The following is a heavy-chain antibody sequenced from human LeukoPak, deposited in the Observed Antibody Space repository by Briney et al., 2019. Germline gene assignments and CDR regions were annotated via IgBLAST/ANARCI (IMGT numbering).Heavy chain of an antibody. D-gene: IGHD4-17*01. CDR2: IRGSDGST. Sequence: GGSLRLSCAASGFPFSTYAMSWVRQAPGKGLESVSSIRGSDGSTYYADSVKGRFAISRDNSKNTLYLQMNSLRAEDTAVYYCAKDVYGDYGGLDYWGQRTPVTVSS. V-gene: IGHV3-23*01. J-gene: IGHJ4*02. CDR1: GFPFSTYA. CDR3: AKDVYGDYGGLDY.